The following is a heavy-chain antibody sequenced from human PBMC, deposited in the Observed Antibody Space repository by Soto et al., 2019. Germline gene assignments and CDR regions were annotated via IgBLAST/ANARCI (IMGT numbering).Heavy chain of an antibody. CDR1: GFTFSSYS. Sequence: GGSLRLSCAASGFTFSSYSMNWVRQAPGKGLEWVSSISSSSSYIYYADSVKGRFTISRDNAKNSLYLQMNSLRAEDTAMYYCASTGGRCSGGSCYRDAFDIWGQGTMVTVSS. J-gene: IGHJ3*02. V-gene: IGHV3-21*04. CDR2: ISSSSSYI. CDR3: ASTGGRCSGGSCYRDAFDI. D-gene: IGHD2-15*01.